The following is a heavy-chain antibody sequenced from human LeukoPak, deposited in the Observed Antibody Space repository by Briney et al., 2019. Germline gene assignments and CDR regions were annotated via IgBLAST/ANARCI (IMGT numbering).Heavy chain of an antibody. CDR2: ISGSGGST. V-gene: IGHV3-23*01. D-gene: IGHD1-26*01. CDR3: AKSGSYYLSTFDY. Sequence: GGSLRLSCAAPGFTLSSYAMSWVRQAPGKGLEWVSAISGSGGSTYYADSVKGRFTISRDNSKNTLYLQMNSLRAEDTAVYYCAKSGSYYLSTFDYWGQGTLVTVSS. J-gene: IGHJ4*02. CDR1: GFTLSSYA.